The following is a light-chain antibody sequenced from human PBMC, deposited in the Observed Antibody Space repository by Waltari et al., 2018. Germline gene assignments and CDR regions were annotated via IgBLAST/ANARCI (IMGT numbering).Light chain of an antibody. CDR3: CSYAGASTYV. CDR1: RGDVGGYNY. Sequence: HSGLTQPASVSGSPGQSITISCTGARGDVGGYNYVSCYQHHPGKAPKLMIYDVRKRTSGASNPFSGSKSGNTAYLTVSGLQAEDEADYYCCSYAGASTYVFGTGTKV. J-gene: IGLJ1*01. CDR2: DVR. V-gene: IGLV2-23*02.